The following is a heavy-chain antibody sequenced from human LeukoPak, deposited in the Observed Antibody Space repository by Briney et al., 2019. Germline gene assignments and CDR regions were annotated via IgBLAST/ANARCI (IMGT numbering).Heavy chain of an antibody. CDR3: ARDKFGGSSSLIDY. V-gene: IGHV3-33*01. CDR1: GFTFNSYG. J-gene: IGHJ4*02. CDR2: IWYDGSNK. Sequence: PGGSLRLSCAASGFTFNSYGMHWVRQAPGKGLEWVAVIWYDGSNKFYADSVKGRFTISRDNSKNTLYLQMNSLRVEDTAVYYCARDKFGGSSSLIDYWGQGTLVTASS. D-gene: IGHD6-13*01.